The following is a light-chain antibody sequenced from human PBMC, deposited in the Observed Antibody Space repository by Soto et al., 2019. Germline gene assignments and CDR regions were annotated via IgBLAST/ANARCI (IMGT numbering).Light chain of an antibody. Sequence: QSVLTQPRSVSGSPGQSVTISCTGTSSDVGGYNYVSWYQQHPGKAPKLMIYDVSKRPSGVPDRFSGSKSGNTASLTISGLPAEDEADYYCCSYAGSYTFPYVFGTGTKLTVL. CDR3: CSYAGSYTFPYV. CDR1: SSDVGGYNY. CDR2: DVS. J-gene: IGLJ1*01. V-gene: IGLV2-11*01.